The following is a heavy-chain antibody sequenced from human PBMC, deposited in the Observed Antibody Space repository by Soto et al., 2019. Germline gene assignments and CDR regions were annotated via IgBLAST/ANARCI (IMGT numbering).Heavy chain of an antibody. J-gene: IGHJ6*02. CDR3: AKDAIAMVRGVISYYGMDV. CDR1: GFTFDDYA. Sequence: EVQLVESGGGLVQPGRSLRLSCAASGFTFDDYAMHWVRQAPGKGLAGVSGISWNSGSIGYADSVKGRFTISRDNAKNSLYLQMNSLRAEDTALYYCAKDAIAMVRGVISYYGMDVWGQGTTVTVSS. CDR2: ISWNSGSI. V-gene: IGHV3-9*01. D-gene: IGHD3-10*01.